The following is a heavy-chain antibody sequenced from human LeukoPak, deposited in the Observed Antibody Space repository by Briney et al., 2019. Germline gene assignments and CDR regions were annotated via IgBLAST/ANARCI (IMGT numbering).Heavy chain of an antibody. J-gene: IGHJ4*02. CDR3: VRTDSRFTIIGGGLVDN. D-gene: IGHD5-24*01. V-gene: IGHV4-4*07. CDR1: GGSISSYY. Sequence: SETLSLTCTVSGGSISSYYWNWIRQPAGKGLEWIGRIYNSGSTNSNPSLKSRVTMSVDTSENQFSLKLTSVTAADTAIYYCVRTDSRFTIIGGGLVDNWGQGTLVAVSS. CDR2: IYNSGST.